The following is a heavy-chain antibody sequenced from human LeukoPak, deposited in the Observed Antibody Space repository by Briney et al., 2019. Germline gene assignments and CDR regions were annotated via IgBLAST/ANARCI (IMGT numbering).Heavy chain of an antibody. CDR1: GGSISSGGYY. CDR3: ARERRTASFDY. D-gene: IGHD1-14*01. J-gene: IGHJ4*02. CDR2: IYYSGST. V-gene: IGHV4-31*03. Sequence: SETLSLTCTVSGGSISSGGYYWSWIRQRPGKGLEWIGYIYYSGSTYYNPSLKSRVTISVDTSKNQFSLKLSSVTAADTAVYYCARERRTASFDYWGQGTLVTVSS.